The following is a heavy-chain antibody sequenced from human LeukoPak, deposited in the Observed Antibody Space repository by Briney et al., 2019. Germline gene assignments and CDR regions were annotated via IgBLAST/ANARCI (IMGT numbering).Heavy chain of an antibody. CDR2: IYSGGST. CDR1: GFTVSSNY. V-gene: IGHV3-53*01. Sequence: PGGSLRLSCAASGFTVSSNYMSWVRQAPGKGLEWVSVIYSGGSTYYADSVKGRFTISRDNSKNTLYLQMNSLRAEDTAVYYCAREVVSIPSYFDSWGQGTLVTVSS. D-gene: IGHD2-15*01. J-gene: IGHJ4*02. CDR3: AREVVSIPSYFDS.